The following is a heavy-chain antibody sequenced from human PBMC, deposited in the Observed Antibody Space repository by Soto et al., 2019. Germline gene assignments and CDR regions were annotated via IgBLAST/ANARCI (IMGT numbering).Heavy chain of an antibody. Sequence: QVQLVQSGAEVKKPGASVKVSCKASGYTFTSYGISWVRQAPGQGLEWMGWISAYNGNTNYAQKLPGRVTMTTDTSTSTAYMELRSLRSDDTAVYYCARGRSPLAARRIRYYYGMDVWGQGTTVTVSS. CDR1: GYTFTSYG. J-gene: IGHJ6*02. V-gene: IGHV1-18*01. CDR3: ARGRSPLAARRIRYYYGMDV. CDR2: ISAYNGNT. D-gene: IGHD6-6*01.